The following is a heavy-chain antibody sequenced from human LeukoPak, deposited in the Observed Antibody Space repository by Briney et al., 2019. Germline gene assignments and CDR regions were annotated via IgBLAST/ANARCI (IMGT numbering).Heavy chain of an antibody. CDR2: ISYDGSNK. J-gene: IGHJ6*02. D-gene: IGHD6-6*01. Sequence: GGSLRLSCAASGFTFSSYGMHWVRQAPGKGLEWVAVISYDGSNKYYADSVKGRFTISRDNSKNTLYLQMNSLRAEDTAVYYCARDDSSSTSYYYYYGMDVWGQGTTVTVSS. CDR3: ARDDSSSTSYYYYYGMDV. CDR1: GFTFSSYG. V-gene: IGHV3-30*03.